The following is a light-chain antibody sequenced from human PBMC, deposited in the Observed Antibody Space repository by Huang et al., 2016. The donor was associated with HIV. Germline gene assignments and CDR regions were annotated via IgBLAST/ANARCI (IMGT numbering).Light chain of an antibody. CDR3: QQYNTYPWM. Sequence: DIQMTQSPSTLSASVGDRVTITCRASQTISSWLAWYRQKPGKAPKLLIYKASDLESGVPSRFSGSGSGTEFTLTITSLQPDDFGTYYCQQYNTYPWMFGQGTKVEIK. V-gene: IGKV1-5*03. J-gene: IGKJ1*01. CDR1: QTISSW. CDR2: KAS.